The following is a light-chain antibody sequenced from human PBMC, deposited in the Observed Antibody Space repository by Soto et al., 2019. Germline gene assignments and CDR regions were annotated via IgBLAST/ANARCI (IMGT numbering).Light chain of an antibody. J-gene: IGKJ1*01. CDR2: AAS. Sequence: EIQMTQSPSTLSASVGRRFTITCRASQSISSWLAWYQQKPGKAPKLLISAASTLYSGVPSRFSGSGYGTDFTLTISSLQTEDFATYYCQQSSTTPWTFGQGTKVDIK. CDR1: QSISSW. CDR3: QQSSTTPWT. V-gene: IGKV1-5*01.